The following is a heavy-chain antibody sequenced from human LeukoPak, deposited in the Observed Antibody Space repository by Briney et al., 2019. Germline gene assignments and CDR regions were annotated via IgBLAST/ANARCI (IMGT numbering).Heavy chain of an antibody. J-gene: IGHJ1*01. CDR1: GGSFSGYY. D-gene: IGHD6-13*01. V-gene: IGHV4-34*01. CDR3: ARGPPYSSSWVLAEYFQH. Sequence: PSETLSLTCAVYGGSFSGYYWSWIRQPPGKGLEWIGEINHSGSTNYNPSLKSRVTISVDTSKNQFSLKLSSVTAADTAVYYCARGPPYSSSWVLAEYFQHWGQGTLVTVSS. CDR2: INHSGST.